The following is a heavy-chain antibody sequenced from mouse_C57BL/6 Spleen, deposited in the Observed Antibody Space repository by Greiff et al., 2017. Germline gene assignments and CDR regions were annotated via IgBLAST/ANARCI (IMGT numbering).Heavy chain of an antibody. D-gene: IGHD1-1*01. CDR3: ARNYYGSSYRYYDV. V-gene: IGHV1-4*01. CDR1: GYTFISYT. J-gene: IGHJ1*03. Sequence: VKLMESGAELARPGASVKMSCKASGYTFISYTMHWVKQRPGQGLEWIGYINPSSGSTKYNQKFKDKATLTADKSSSTAYMQLSSLTSEDSAVYYCARNYYGSSYRYYDVWGTGTTITVSS. CDR2: INPSSGST.